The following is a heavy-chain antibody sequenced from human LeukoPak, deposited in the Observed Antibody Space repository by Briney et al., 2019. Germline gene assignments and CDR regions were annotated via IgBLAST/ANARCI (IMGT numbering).Heavy chain of an antibody. J-gene: IGHJ4*02. V-gene: IGHV4-34*01. D-gene: IGHD3-10*01. Sequence: SETLSLTCAVYGGSFSGYYWSWIRQPPGKGLEWIGEINHSGSTNYNPSLKSRVTISVDTSKNQFSLKLSSVTAADTAVYYCARGRITMVRGSRNFDYWSQGTLVTVSS. CDR3: ARGRITMVRGSRNFDY. CDR1: GGSFSGYY. CDR2: INHSGST.